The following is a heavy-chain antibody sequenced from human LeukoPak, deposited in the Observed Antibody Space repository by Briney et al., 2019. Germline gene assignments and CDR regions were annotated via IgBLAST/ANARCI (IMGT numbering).Heavy chain of an antibody. D-gene: IGHD2-21*02. V-gene: IGHV3-15*01. J-gene: IGHJ4*02. Sequence: GGSLRLSCAASGFTFSHAWMSWVRQAPGKGLEWVGRIKSKTDGGTTDYAAPVKGRFTISRDDSKNTLYLQMNSLKTEDTAMYCCTTDHIVVVTAIDDYWGQGTLVTVSS. CDR1: GFTFSHAW. CDR3: TTDHIVVVTAIDDY. CDR2: IKSKTDGGTT.